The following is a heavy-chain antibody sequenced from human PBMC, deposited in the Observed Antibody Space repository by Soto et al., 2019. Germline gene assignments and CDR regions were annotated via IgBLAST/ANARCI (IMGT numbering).Heavy chain of an antibody. CDR2: INPSGGST. V-gene: IGHV1-46*03. CDR1: GYTFTGYY. D-gene: IGHD3-10*01. CDR3: ARDAVRGDYYGSGSPFDY. J-gene: IGHJ4*02. Sequence: ASVKVSCKASGYTFTGYYMHWVRQAPGQGLEWMGIINPSGGSTSYAQKFQGRVTMTRDTSTSTVYMELSSLRSEDTAVYYCARDAVRGDYYGSGSPFDYWGQGTLVTVSS.